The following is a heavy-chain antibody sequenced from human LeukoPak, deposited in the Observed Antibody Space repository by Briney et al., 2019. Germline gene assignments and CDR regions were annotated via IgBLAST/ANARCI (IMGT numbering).Heavy chain of an antibody. CDR3: ARAMVQYDFWSGYYGIPDY. D-gene: IGHD3-3*01. Sequence: GGSLRLSCAASGFTFSSYWMSWVRQAPGKGLEWVANIKQDGSEKYYVDSVKGRFTISRDNAKNSLYLQMNSLTAEDTAVYYCARAMVQYDFWSGYYGIPDYWGQGTLVTVSS. V-gene: IGHV3-7*01. CDR1: GFTFSSYW. CDR2: IKQDGSEK. J-gene: IGHJ4*02.